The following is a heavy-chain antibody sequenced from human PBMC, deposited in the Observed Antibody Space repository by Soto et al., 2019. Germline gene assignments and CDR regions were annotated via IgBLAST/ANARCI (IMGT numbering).Heavy chain of an antibody. Sequence: SVKVSCKTSGATFSSYAITWVRQAPGQGLEWMGGIVPTVDTSTYAQKFQGRVTITADKFTNTVYMELSSLRSDDTAVYYCARGRYGDYWGQGALVTVSS. V-gene: IGHV1-69*06. J-gene: IGHJ4*02. CDR3: ARGRYGDY. CDR1: GATFSSYA. CDR2: IVPTVDTS. D-gene: IGHD1-1*01.